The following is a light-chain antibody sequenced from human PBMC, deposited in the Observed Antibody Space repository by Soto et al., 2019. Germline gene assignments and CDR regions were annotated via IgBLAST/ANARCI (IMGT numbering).Light chain of an antibody. CDR3: RSYTTSSTQV. CDR2: EVS. CDR1: SSDIGAYKH. V-gene: IGLV2-14*01. Sequence: QSVLTQPASGSGSPGQSITISCTGTSSDIGAYKHVSWYQQHPGKAPKLMIYEVSNRPSGVSNRFSGSKSGNTASLTISGLQAEDEADYYCRSYTTSSTQVFGTGSKVTVL. J-gene: IGLJ1*01.